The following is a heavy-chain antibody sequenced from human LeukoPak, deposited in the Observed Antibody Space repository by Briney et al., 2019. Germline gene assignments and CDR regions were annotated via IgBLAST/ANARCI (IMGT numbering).Heavy chain of an antibody. Sequence: SETLSLTCTVSGGSISSSSCYWGWIRQPPGKGLEWIGSIYYSGSTYYNPSLKSRVTISVDTSKNQFSLKLSSVTAADTAVYYCGREGGSTNWFDPWGQGTLVTVSS. CDR2: IYYSGST. D-gene: IGHD3-16*01. CDR1: GGSISSSSCY. J-gene: IGHJ5*02. CDR3: GREGGSTNWFDP. V-gene: IGHV4-39*07.